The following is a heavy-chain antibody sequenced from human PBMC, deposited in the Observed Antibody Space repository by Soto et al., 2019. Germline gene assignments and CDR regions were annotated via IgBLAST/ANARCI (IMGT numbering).Heavy chain of an antibody. J-gene: IGHJ4*02. CDR2: IYHSGST. D-gene: IGHD3-22*01. CDR1: GGSISSSNW. V-gene: IGHV4-4*02. CDR3: ARDRLDSSGYSFDS. Sequence: QVQLQESGPGLVKPSGTLSLTCAVSGGSISSSNWWSWVRQPPGKGLEWIGEIYHSGSTNYNPSLKSRVTISVDQSKNQVALKLSSVTAADTAVYYGARDRLDSSGYSFDSGGQGTLVTVSS.